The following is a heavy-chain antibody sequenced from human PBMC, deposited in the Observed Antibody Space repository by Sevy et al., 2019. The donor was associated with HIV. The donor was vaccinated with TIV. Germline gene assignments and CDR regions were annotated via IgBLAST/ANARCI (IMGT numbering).Heavy chain of an antibody. CDR3: ATTKDYYDSSGDPFDY. J-gene: IGHJ4*02. CDR2: FDPEDGET. D-gene: IGHD3-22*01. CDR1: GKTLSDLS. V-gene: IGHV1-24*01. Sequence: ASVKVSCKVSGKTLSDLSMHWVRQAPGKGLEWMGSFDPEDGETLYAQNFWARVTMTEDTSTDTAYMELSSLRSEDTAVYYCATTKDYYDSSGDPFDYWGQGSLVPVSS.